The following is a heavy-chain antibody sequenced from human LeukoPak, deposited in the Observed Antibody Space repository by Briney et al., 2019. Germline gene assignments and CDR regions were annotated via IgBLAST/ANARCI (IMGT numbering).Heavy chain of an antibody. Sequence: GESLKISCKGSGYSFSSYWIGWVRQMPGKGLEWMGIIYPGDSDTRYSPSFQGQVTISADKSVSTAHLQWSSLKASDTAMYYCARQWGDCSSTSCYSASWGQGTLVTVSS. V-gene: IGHV5-51*01. D-gene: IGHD2-2*01. CDR1: GYSFSSYW. CDR3: ARQWGDCSSTSCYSAS. CDR2: IYPGDSDT. J-gene: IGHJ5*02.